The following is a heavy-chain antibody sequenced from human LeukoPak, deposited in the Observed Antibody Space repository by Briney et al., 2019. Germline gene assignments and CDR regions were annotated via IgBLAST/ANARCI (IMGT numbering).Heavy chain of an antibody. V-gene: IGHV4-34*01. CDR3: ARTKGRLLASDY. J-gene: IGHJ4*02. D-gene: IGHD3-3*02. CDR1: GGSFSGYY. CDR2: INHSGST. Sequence: SETLSLTCAVYGGSFSGYYWSWIRQPPGKGLEWIGEINHSGSTNYNPSLKSRVTTSVDTSKNQFSLKLSSVTAADTAVYYCARTKGRLLASDYWGQGTLVTVSS.